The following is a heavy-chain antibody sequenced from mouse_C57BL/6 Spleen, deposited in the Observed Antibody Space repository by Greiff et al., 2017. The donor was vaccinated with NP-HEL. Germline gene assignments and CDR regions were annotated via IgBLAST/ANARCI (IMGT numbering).Heavy chain of an antibody. CDR2: INPSNGGT. Sequence: VQLQQPGTELVKPGASVKLSCKASGYTFTSSWMHWVKQRPGPGLAWIGNINPSNGGTNYNEKFKSKATLTVDKSSSTAYMQLSSLTSEDSAVYYCAKGGLNYYGSSYWYFDVWGTGTTVTVSS. CDR1: GYTFTSSW. D-gene: IGHD1-1*01. V-gene: IGHV1-53*01. J-gene: IGHJ1*03. CDR3: AKGGLNYYGSSYWYFDV.